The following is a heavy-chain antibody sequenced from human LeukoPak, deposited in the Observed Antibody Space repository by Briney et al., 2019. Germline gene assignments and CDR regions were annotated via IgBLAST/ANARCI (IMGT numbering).Heavy chain of an antibody. J-gene: IGHJ5*02. CDR3: AREDSSGYYPRWFDP. Sequence: SSETLSLTCTVSGGSISSSSYYWGWIRQPPGKGLEWIGSIYYSGSTYYNPSLKSRVTISVDTSKNQFSLKLSSVTAADTAVYYCAREDSSGYYPRWFDPWGQGTLVTASS. V-gene: IGHV4-39*07. CDR1: GGSISSSSYY. CDR2: IYYSGST. D-gene: IGHD3-22*01.